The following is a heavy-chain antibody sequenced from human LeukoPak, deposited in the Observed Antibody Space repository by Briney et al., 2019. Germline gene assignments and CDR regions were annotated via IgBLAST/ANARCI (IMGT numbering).Heavy chain of an antibody. CDR3: ARGATYSSSSALDY. CDR2: IIPIFGTA. J-gene: IGHJ4*02. V-gene: IGHV1-69*05. Sequence: GASVKVSCKASGGTFSRSAISWVRQAPGQGLEWMGRIIPIFGTANYAQKFQGRVTITTDESTNTAYMELSSLRSEDTAVYYCARGATYSSSSALDYWGQGTLVTVSS. CDR1: GGTFSRSA. D-gene: IGHD6-6*01.